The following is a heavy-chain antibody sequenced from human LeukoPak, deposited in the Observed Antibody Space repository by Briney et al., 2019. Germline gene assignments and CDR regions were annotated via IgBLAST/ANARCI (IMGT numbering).Heavy chain of an antibody. CDR3: ARGWWELYFRAYFDY. CDR1: GFTFSSYS. V-gene: IGHV3-21*01. D-gene: IGHD1-26*01. Sequence: GGSLRLSCAASGFTFSSYSVNWVRQAPGKGLEWVSSISSSSSYIYYADSVKGRFTISRDNAKNSLYLQMNSLRAEDTAVYYCARGWWELYFRAYFDYWGQGTLVTVSS. J-gene: IGHJ4*02. CDR2: ISSSSSYI.